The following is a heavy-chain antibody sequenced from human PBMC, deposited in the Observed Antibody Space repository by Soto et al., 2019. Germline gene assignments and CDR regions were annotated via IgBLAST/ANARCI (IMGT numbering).Heavy chain of an antibody. J-gene: IGHJ4*02. Sequence: EVQLVESGGGLVEPGGSIRLSCVASSGFTVTRAYMTWVRQAPGKGLEWVGLIKANPAGGPTDYATSVKGRFTLSRDDSKNTLYLEMNSLKSEDTSVYSCATEGGYPGSNFYGAYWGQGVLVTVSS. V-gene: IGHV3-15*01. CDR1: GFTVTRAY. CDR2: IKANPAGGPT. CDR3: ATEGGYPGSNFYGAY. D-gene: IGHD1-26*01.